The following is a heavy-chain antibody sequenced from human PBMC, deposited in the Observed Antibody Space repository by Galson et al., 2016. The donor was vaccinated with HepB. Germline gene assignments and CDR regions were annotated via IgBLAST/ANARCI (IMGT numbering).Heavy chain of an antibody. CDR2: ITGSTAGP. Sequence: SLRLSCATSGFTFNTYAMNWVRQAPGKGLEWISSITGSTAGPYYAASVQGRFTISRENSNNTLYLQMNRLRDDDTAVYYCAKGENIAAAGPFDYWGQGTLVTVSS. CDR1: GFTFNTYA. CDR3: AKGENIAAAGPFDY. V-gene: IGHV3-23*01. J-gene: IGHJ4*02. D-gene: IGHD6-13*01.